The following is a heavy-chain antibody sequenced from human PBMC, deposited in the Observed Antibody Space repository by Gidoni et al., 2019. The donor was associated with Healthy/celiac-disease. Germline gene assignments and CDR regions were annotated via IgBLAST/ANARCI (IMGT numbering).Heavy chain of an antibody. CDR3: AKDLAVVVPAAIEQSVGYYYYGMDV. D-gene: IGHD2-2*01. V-gene: IGHV3-30*18. CDR2: ISYDGSNN. CDR1: GFTFISYG. Sequence: QVQLVESGGGVVQPGRSLRLSCAASGFTFISYGMPWVRQAPGKGLEWVAVISYDGSNNNYADSVKGRFTISRDNSKNTLYLQMNSLRAEDTALYYCAKDLAVVVPAAIEQSVGYYYYGMDVWGQGTTVTVSS. J-gene: IGHJ6*02.